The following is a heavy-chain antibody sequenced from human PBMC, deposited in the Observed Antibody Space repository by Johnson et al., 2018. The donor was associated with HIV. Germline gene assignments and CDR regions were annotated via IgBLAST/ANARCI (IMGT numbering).Heavy chain of an antibody. Sequence: QVQLVESGGGLVKPGGSLRLSCAGSGFTFSDYYLSWIRQAPGKGLEWVSYISSSGSTIYYADSVKGRFTISRDKAKTSLYLQMNSLRAEDTAVYYCAKGYYYDSKDAFNIWGQGTMVTVSS. CDR3: AKGYYYDSKDAFNI. D-gene: IGHD3-22*01. CDR2: ISSSGSTI. CDR1: GFTFSDYY. J-gene: IGHJ3*02. V-gene: IGHV3-11*01.